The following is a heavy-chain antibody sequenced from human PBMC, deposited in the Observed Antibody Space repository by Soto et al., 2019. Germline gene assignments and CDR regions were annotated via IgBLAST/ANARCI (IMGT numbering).Heavy chain of an antibody. J-gene: IGHJ4*02. CDR3: AKASRDFGDSRVDY. Sequence: GGSLRLSCAASGFTFRNYAMSWVRQAPVKGLEWVSTISGSGGSTFYADSVKGRFTISRDNSKNTLYLQMSSLRAEDTAVYYCAKASRDFGDSRVDYWGQGTLVTVSS. V-gene: IGHV3-23*01. CDR2: ISGSGGST. CDR1: GFTFRNYA. D-gene: IGHD4-17*01.